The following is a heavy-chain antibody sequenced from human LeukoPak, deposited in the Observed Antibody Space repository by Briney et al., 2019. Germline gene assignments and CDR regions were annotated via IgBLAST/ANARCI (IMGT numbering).Heavy chain of an antibody. V-gene: IGHV3-30-3*01. J-gene: IGHJ3*02. CDR2: VSPNGISK. D-gene: IGHD3-22*01. CDR3: ARVLRDYDSRAYDAFDI. CDR1: GFTLGSAPA. Sequence: GTSLRLSCAASGFTLGSAPAMHWVRQAPGKGLEWVAAVSPNGISKYFADSVKGRFTISRDNSKNTLYLQMNSLRAEDTAVYYCARVLRDYDSRAYDAFDIWGQGTMGTVSS.